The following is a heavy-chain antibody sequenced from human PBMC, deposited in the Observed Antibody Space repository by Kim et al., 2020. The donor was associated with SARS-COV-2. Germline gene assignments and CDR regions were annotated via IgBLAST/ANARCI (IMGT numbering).Heavy chain of an antibody. CDR2: IYYSGST. CDR3: ARHVSGPGRVAASVPFYFDS. J-gene: IGHJ4*02. V-gene: IGHV4-39*01. Sequence: SETLSLTCTISDGSIGSSSFWGWIRQPPGKGLEWLGSIYYSGSTYYNPSLKGRVTLSVDNSKNQFPLKLNSVTAADTSIYHCARHVSGPGRVAASVPFYFDSWGQGILVSVSS. D-gene: IGHD3-10*01. CDR1: DGSIGSSSF.